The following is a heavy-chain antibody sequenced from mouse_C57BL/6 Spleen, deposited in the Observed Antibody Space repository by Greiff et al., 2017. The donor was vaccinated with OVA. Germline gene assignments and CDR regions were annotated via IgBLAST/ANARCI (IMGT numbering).Heavy chain of an antibody. Sequence: VQLQQSGPELVQPGASVKISCKASGYTFTDYYMNWVKQSPGKSLEWIGDINPNNGGTSYNQKFKGKATLTVDKSSSTAYMELRSLTSEDSAVYYCARSYGNYFDYWGQGTTLTVSS. CDR3: ARSYGNYFDY. V-gene: IGHV1-26*01. J-gene: IGHJ2*01. CDR1: GYTFTDYY. D-gene: IGHD2-1*01. CDR2: INPNNGGT.